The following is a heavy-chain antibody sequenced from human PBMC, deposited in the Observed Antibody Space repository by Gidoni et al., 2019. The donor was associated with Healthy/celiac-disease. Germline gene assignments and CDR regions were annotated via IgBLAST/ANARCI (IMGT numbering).Heavy chain of an antibody. J-gene: IGHJ6*02. CDR1: GGSISSYY. CDR3: ARGAAAGTYYYYGMDV. D-gene: IGHD6-13*01. Sequence: QVQLQESGPGLVQPSETLSLTGNVSGGSISSYYWSWIRQPPGKGLEWIGYIYYSGSTNYNPSLKSRVTISVDTSKNQFSLQLSSVTAADTAVYYCARGAAAGTYYYYGMDVWGQGTTVTVSS. V-gene: IGHV4-59*01. CDR2: IYYSGST.